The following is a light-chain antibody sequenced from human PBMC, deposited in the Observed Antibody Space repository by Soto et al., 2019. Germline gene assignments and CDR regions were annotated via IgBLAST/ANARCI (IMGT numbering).Light chain of an antibody. J-gene: IGKJ5*01. CDR1: QSVGSN. CDR3: QQYKNWFSIS. CDR2: SAS. Sequence: EIVMTQSAATLSVSPGERATLSCRASQSVGSNLVWYQQKPGQAPRFLIFSASTRATGIPARFSGSGSGTDFTLTISRLEPEDFAVYYCQQYKNWFSISFGQGTRLEIK. V-gene: IGKV3-15*01.